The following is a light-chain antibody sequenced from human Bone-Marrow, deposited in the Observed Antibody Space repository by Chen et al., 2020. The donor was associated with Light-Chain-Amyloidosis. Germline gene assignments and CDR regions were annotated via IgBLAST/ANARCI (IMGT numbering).Light chain of an antibody. CDR1: ALPKQY. Sequence: SYELTQPPSVSVSPGQPASSTCSGDALPKQYAYWYQQKPGQAPVLVIYKASERPSGSPERFSGSSSGTTVTLTISGVQAEDEADYYCQSADSSGTYVVFGGGTKLTVL. J-gene: IGLJ2*01. V-gene: IGLV3-25*03. CDR2: KAS. CDR3: QSADSSGTYVV.